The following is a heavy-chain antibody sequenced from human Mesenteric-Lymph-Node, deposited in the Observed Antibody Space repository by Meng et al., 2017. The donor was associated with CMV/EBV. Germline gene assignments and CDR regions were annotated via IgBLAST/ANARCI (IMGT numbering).Heavy chain of an antibody. CDR1: GFTFSNAL. V-gene: IGHV3-15*01. D-gene: IGHD3-3*01. CDR3: STVRRGNYDFWSGYFSWFDP. J-gene: IGHJ5*02. CDR2: IKIKTDGETT. Sequence: GESLKISCTASGFTFSNALMSWVRQAPGKGLEWVGHIKIKTDGETTDYAAPVKGRFTISRDDSKNTLYLQMNSLKTEDTAVYYCSTVRRGNYDFWSGYFSWFDPWGQGTLVTV.